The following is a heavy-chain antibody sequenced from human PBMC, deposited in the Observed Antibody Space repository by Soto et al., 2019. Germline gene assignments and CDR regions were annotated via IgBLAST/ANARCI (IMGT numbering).Heavy chain of an antibody. J-gene: IGHJ3*02. CDR1: GGFI. CDR2: IFYSGST. CDR3: ARVWGGAFDI. D-gene: IGHD3-10*01. Sequence: SETLSLTCTVSGGFIWDWIRQPPGKGLEWIGSIFYSGSTYYNPSLKSRVTISVDTSKNQFSLKLSSVTAADTAVYYCARVWGGAFDIWGQGTMVTVSS. V-gene: IGHV4-39*07.